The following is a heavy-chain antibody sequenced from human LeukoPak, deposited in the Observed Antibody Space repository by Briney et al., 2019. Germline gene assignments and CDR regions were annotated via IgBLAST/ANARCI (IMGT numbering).Heavy chain of an antibody. CDR3: ARSGGYGSGISY. CDR1: GGSISAYY. Sequence: SETLSLTCVVSGGSISAYYWSWIRQPPGKGLEWIGEINHSGSTNYNPSLKSRVTISVDTSKNQFSLKLSSVTAADTAVYYCARSGGYGSGISYWGQGTLVTVSS. V-gene: IGHV4-34*01. CDR2: INHSGST. J-gene: IGHJ4*02. D-gene: IGHD3-10*01.